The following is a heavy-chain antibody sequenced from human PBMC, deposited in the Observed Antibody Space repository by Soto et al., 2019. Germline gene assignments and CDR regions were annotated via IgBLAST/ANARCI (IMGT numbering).Heavy chain of an antibody. CDR3: ARVHYDILTGYYGPFDY. CDR1: GYTFTSYD. CDR2: MNPNSGNT. J-gene: IGHJ4*02. Sequence: QVQLVQSGAEVKKPGASVKVSCKASGYTFTSYDINWVRQATGQGLEWMGWMNPNSGNTGYAQKFQGRVTMTRNTSISTAYMELSSLRSEDTAVYYCARVHYDILTGYYGPFDYWGQGTLVTVSS. D-gene: IGHD3-9*01. V-gene: IGHV1-8*01.